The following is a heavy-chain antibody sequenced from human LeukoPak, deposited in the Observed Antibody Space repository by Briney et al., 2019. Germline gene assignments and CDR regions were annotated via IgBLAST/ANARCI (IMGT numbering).Heavy chain of an antibody. D-gene: IGHD2-15*01. V-gene: IGHV3-11*01. CDR3: ASSPEVVVVAAYYYYGMDV. CDR1: GFTFSDYY. CDR2: ISSSGSTI. J-gene: IGHJ6*02. Sequence: GGSLRLSCAASGFTFSDYYMGWIRQAPGKGLEWVSYISSSGSTIYYADSVKGRFTISRDNAKNSLYLQMNSLRAEDTAVYYCASSPEVVVVAAYYYYGMDVWGQGTTVTVSS.